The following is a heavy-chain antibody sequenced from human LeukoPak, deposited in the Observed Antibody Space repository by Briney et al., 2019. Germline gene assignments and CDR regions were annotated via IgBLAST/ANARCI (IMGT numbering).Heavy chain of an antibody. Sequence: GGSLRLSCVASGFTFSNFWMSWVRQAPGKGLEWVANIKQDGSEKYYVDSVKGRFTISRDNAKNSLYLQMNSLRAEDTAVYYCARGAARRGFFDYWGQGTLVTVSS. CDR2: IKQDGSEK. V-gene: IGHV3-7*04. CDR1: GFTFSNFW. CDR3: ARGAARRGFFDY. J-gene: IGHJ4*02. D-gene: IGHD6-6*01.